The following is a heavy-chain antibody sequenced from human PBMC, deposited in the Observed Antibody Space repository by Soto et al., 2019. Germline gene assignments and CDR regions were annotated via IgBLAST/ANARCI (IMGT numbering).Heavy chain of an antibody. CDR3: ARGYTRSQFYFDY. V-gene: IGHV2-70*01. CDR2: VDWDDDK. CDR1: GFSLITSGMC. D-gene: IGHD2-2*02. J-gene: IGHJ4*02. Sequence: SGPTLVNPPQTLTLTCTFSGFSLITSGMCVSWIRQPPGKALEWLALVDWDDDKSYSTSLKTRLNTSKDTSKNQVVLTMTNMEPMDSATYYSARGYTRSQFYFDYWGQGTLVTVSS.